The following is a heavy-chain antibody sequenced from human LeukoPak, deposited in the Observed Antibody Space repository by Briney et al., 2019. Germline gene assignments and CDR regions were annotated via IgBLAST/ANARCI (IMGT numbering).Heavy chain of an antibody. CDR3: ASGKGHSGYPHMDV. V-gene: IGHV1-69*04. Sequence: ASVKVSCKASGGTFSSYAISWVRQAPGQGLEWMGRITPIFGIANYAQKFQGRVTITADKSTSTAYMELSSLRSEDTAVYYCASGKGHSGYPHMDVWGQGTTVTVSS. J-gene: IGHJ6*02. CDR2: ITPIFGIA. D-gene: IGHD5-12*01. CDR1: GGTFSSYA.